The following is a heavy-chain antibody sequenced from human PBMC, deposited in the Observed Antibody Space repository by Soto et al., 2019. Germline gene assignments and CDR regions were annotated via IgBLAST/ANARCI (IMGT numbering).Heavy chain of an antibody. Sequence: QVQLQESGPGLVRPSGTVFLTCAVSGLSISSDNWWSWVRQPPGKGLEWIGEIHHSGSTNYNPSLKSRVTMSVVPSKDLFSLTLNSVTAADTAFYYCARDQGSHPGDWGQGTLVSVSS. D-gene: IGHD6-13*01. CDR2: IHHSGST. CDR1: GLSISSDNW. V-gene: IGHV4-4*02. CDR3: ARDQGSHPGD. J-gene: IGHJ4*02.